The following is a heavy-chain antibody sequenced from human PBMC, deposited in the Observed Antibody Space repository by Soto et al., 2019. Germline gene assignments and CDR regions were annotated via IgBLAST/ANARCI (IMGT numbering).Heavy chain of an antibody. CDR3: AKDQCSSTSCYDIYYYYYYMDV. CDR1: GFTFSSYA. J-gene: IGHJ6*03. V-gene: IGHV3-23*01. D-gene: IGHD2-2*01. CDR2: ISGSGGST. Sequence: EVQLLASGGGLVQPGGSLRLSCAASGFTFSSYAMSWVRQAPGKGLEWVSAISGSGGSTYYADSVKGRFTISRDNSKNTLYLQMNSLRAEDTAVYYCAKDQCSSTSCYDIYYYYYYMDVWGKGTTVTVSS.